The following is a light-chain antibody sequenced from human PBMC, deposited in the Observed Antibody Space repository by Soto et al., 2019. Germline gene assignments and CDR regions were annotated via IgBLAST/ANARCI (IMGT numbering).Light chain of an antibody. CDR1: QSVLYSSNNKNY. CDR2: WAS. V-gene: IGKV4-1*01. Sequence: DIVLTQTPDSLAVSLGERATINCRSSQSVLYSSNNKNYLAWYQQKPGRPPKLLLYWASTRESGVPDRFTGSGSGKVFTLTMTSLQAEDVAAYYCQQYYSSPVTFGGGTKVEL. J-gene: IGKJ4*01. CDR3: QQYYSSPVT.